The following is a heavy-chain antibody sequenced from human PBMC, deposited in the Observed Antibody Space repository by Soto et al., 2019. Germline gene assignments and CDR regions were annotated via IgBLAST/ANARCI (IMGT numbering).Heavy chain of an antibody. J-gene: IGHJ4*02. CDR1: GGSIRSNDYF. CDR2: IYSNGGT. D-gene: IGHD2-8*02. V-gene: IGHV4-39*01. Sequence: LQLQESGPGVVKPYETLSLACSVSGGSIRSNDYFWGWVRQPPGKGLEWIGSIYSNGGTYYSPSLKSRATVSIDTSNNQFFLTVRSVTAADTAVYYCATFLVGATARNDFDSWGQGTLVTISS. CDR3: ATFLVGATARNDFDS.